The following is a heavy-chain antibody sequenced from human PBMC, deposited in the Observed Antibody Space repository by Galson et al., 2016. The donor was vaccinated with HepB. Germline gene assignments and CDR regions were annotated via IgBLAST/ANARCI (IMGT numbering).Heavy chain of an antibody. V-gene: IGHV6-1*01. Sequence: CAISGDSVTSTSAGWSWVRQSPSRGLEWLGRTFYRSKWYYDYAISVRSRITINPDTSKNQFSLQLISVTPEDTAVYYCARWGLVRGAHGGSFDSWGQGTLVTVSS. D-gene: IGHD3-10*01. J-gene: IGHJ4*01. CDR2: TFYRSKWYY. CDR1: GDSVTSTSAG. CDR3: ARWGLVRGAHGGSFDS.